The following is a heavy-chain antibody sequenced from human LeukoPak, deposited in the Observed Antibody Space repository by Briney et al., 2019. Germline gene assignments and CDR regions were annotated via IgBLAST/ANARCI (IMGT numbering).Heavy chain of an antibody. V-gene: IGHV3-72*01. J-gene: IGHJ4*02. Sequence: GGSLRLSCAASGFTFSDHYMDWVRQAPGKGLEWVGRTRKKTNSYTTEYAASVKGRFTISRDDSKNSLYLQMNSLKTEDTAVYYCARSNNGGWFMSVVVVAATYFDYWGQGTLVTVSS. CDR2: TRKKTNSYTT. D-gene: IGHD2-15*01. CDR3: ARSNNGGWFMSVVVVAATYFDY. CDR1: GFTFSDHY.